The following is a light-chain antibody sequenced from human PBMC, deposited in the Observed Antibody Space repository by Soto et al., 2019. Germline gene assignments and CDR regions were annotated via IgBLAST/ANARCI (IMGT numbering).Light chain of an antibody. CDR1: SSNIGNNA. V-gene: IGLV1-36*01. Sequence: QSVLTQPPSVSEAPRQRVTISCSGSSSNIGNNAVNWYQQLPGKAPKLLIYYDDLLPSGVSDRFSGSKSGTSASLVISGLQSEDEADYYCAAWDDSLNGYVFGNGTKVTVL. J-gene: IGLJ1*01. CDR3: AAWDDSLNGYV. CDR2: YDD.